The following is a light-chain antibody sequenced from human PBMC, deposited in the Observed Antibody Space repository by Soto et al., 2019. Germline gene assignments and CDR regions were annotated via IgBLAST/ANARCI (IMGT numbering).Light chain of an antibody. CDR3: SSYAGYNTVI. Sequence: QSALTQPPSASGSPGQSVTISCTGTSSDVGGYNYVSWYQQHPGKAPKLMIYEVSQRPSGVPDRFSGSKSGNTASLTVSGLQAEDEAEYYCSSYAGYNTVIFGGGTKVTVL. CDR2: EVS. J-gene: IGLJ2*01. CDR1: SSDVGGYNY. V-gene: IGLV2-8*01.